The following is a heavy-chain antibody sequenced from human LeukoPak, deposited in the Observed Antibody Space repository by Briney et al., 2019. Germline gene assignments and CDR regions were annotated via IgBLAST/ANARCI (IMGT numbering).Heavy chain of an antibody. CDR1: GFTFSTYS. CDR2: IGSGSTYM. V-gene: IGHV3-21*01. CDR3: ARETPDSSGWD. J-gene: IGHJ4*02. Sequence: GGSLRLSCAASGFTFSTYSMNWVRQAPGKGLEWVSSIGSGSTYMYYADSLKGRFTISRDNAKNSLSLQMNSLRAEDTAVYYCARETPDSSGWDWGQGTLVTVSS. D-gene: IGHD6-19*01.